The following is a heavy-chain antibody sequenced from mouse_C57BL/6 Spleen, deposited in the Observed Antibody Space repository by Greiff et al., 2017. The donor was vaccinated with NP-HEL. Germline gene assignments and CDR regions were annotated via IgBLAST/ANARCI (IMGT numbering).Heavy chain of an antibody. Sequence: VQLQQPGAELVKPGASVKLSCKASGYTFTSYWMQWVKQRPGQGLEWIGEIDPSDSYTNYNQKFKGKATLTVDTSSSTAYMQLSSLTSEDSAVYDCARSDYYGSSYPWFAYWGQGTLVTVSA. V-gene: IGHV1-50*01. J-gene: IGHJ3*01. CDR2: IDPSDSYT. D-gene: IGHD1-1*01. CDR3: ARSDYYGSSYPWFAY. CDR1: GYTFTSYW.